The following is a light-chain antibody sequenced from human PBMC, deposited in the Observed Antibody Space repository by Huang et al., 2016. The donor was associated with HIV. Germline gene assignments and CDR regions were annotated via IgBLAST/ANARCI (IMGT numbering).Light chain of an antibody. J-gene: IGKJ5*01. CDR1: QSISSR. V-gene: IGKV1-5*03. CDR2: KAS. Sequence: DIQMTQSPSTLSTSVGDRVTITCRASQSISSRLAWYQQKPGKAPKLLIYKASSLESWVPSRFSGSGSGTEFTLTISSLQPDDFATYYCQQYNSDPITFGQGTRLDIK. CDR3: QQYNSDPIT.